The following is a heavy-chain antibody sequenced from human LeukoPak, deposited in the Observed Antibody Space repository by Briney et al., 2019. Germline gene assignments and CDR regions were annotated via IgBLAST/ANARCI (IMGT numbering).Heavy chain of an antibody. D-gene: IGHD6-6*01. CDR3: AKVPQYSSSSRSSYYFDY. V-gene: IGHV3-23*01. Sequence: GGSLRLSCAASGFTFSSYAMSWVRQAPGKGLEWVSAISGSGGSTYYADSVKGRFTISRDNSKNTLYLQMNSLRAEDTAVYYCAKVPQYSSSSRSSYYFDYWGQGTLVTVSS. J-gene: IGHJ4*02. CDR1: GFTFSSYA. CDR2: ISGSGGST.